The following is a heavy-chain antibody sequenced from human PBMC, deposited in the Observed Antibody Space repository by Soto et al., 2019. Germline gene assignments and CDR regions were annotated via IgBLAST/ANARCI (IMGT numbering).Heavy chain of an antibody. Sequence: GASLKVSCKASGYTFTIYGISWVRQAPGQGLEWMGWISAYNGNTNYAQKLQGRVTMTTDTSTSTAYMELRSLRSDDTAVYYCARDGPAAAGTFFDYWAQGTLDTVSS. J-gene: IGHJ4*02. V-gene: IGHV1-18*01. D-gene: IGHD6-13*01. CDR3: ARDGPAAAGTFFDY. CDR1: GYTFTIYG. CDR2: ISAYNGNT.